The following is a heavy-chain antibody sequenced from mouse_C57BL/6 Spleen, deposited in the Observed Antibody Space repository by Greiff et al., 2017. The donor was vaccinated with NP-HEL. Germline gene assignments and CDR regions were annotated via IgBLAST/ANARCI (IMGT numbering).Heavy chain of an antibody. CDR3: ARGDGGYRQGAWFAY. CDR1: GYAFTNYL. J-gene: IGHJ3*01. Sequence: QVQLQQSGAELVRPGTSVKVSCKASGYAFTNYLIEWVKQRPGQGLEWIGVINPGSGGTNFNEKFKGKATLTADKSSSTAYMQLSSLTSEDSAVYFCARGDGGYRQGAWFAYWGQGTLVTVSA. CDR2: INPGSGGT. D-gene: IGHD2-3*01. V-gene: IGHV1-54*01.